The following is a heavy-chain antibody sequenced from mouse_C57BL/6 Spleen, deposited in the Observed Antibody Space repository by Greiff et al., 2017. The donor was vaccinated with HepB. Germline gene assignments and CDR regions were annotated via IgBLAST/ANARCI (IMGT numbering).Heavy chain of an antibody. V-gene: IGHV1-81*01. CDR1: GYTFTSYG. J-gene: IGHJ1*03. D-gene: IGHD1-1*01. CDR2: IYPRSGNT. CDR3: ARRATVVPHWYFDV. Sequence: QVQLQQSGAELARPGASVKLSCKASGYTFTSYGISWVKQRTGQGLEWIGEIYPRSGNTYYNEKFKGKATLTADKSSSTAYMELRSLTSEDSAVYSCARRATVVPHWYFDVWGTGTTVTVSS.